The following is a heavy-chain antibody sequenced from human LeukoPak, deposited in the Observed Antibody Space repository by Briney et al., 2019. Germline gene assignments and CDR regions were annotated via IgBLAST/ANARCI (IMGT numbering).Heavy chain of an antibody. J-gene: IGHJ4*02. V-gene: IGHV1-2*02. CDR1: GYTFTGYY. CDR2: INPNSGGT. Sequence: ASVKVSCKASGYTFTGYYIHWVRQAPGQGLEWMGWINPNSGGTNYAQKFQGRVTMTRDTSISTAYMELSRLRSDDTAVYYCARVTYYYDSSGYPYWGQGTLVTVSS. D-gene: IGHD3-22*01. CDR3: ARVTYYYDSSGYPY.